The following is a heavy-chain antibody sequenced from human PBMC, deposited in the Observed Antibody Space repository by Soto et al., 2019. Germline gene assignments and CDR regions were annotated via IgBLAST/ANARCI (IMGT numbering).Heavy chain of an antibody. D-gene: IGHD3-10*01. CDR3: ARVPATLLWFGELHDDAFDI. CDR2: ISTYNSNT. V-gene: IGHV1-18*01. CDR1: GYTFTSYG. Sequence: ASVKVSCKASGYTFTSYGISWVRQAPGQGLEWMGWISTYNSNTIYAQNLQGRVTMTRNTSISTAYMELSSLRSEDTAVYYCARVPATLLWFGELHDDAFDIWGQGTMVTVSS. J-gene: IGHJ3*02.